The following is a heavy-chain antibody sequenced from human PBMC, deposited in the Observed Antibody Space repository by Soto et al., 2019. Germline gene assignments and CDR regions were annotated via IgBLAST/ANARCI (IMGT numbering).Heavy chain of an antibody. Sequence: GAALILSWAASGFTFSRESMNSVRQAPGKGLEWVSYISSSSSTIYYADSVKGRFTISRDNAKNSLYLKMNSLRAEDTAVYYCAREYDILNWFDPWGQGTLVTVSS. CDR3: AREYDILNWFDP. CDR2: ISSSSSTI. CDR1: GFTFSRES. V-gene: IGHV3-48*01. J-gene: IGHJ5*02. D-gene: IGHD3-9*01.